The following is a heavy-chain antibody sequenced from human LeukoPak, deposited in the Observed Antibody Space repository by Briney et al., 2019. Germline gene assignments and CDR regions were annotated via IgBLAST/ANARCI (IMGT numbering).Heavy chain of an antibody. CDR1: GYTFTDDY. CDR2: INPNSGVT. D-gene: IGHD1-26*01. Sequence: ASVKVSCKASGYTFTDDYVHWVRQAPGQGLEWMGWINPNSGVTNYAQKFQGRVTMTRDMSISTAYMELSRLRSDDTAVYYCARGGAASSGSSDYWGQGTLVTVSS. CDR3: ARGGAASSGSSDY. V-gene: IGHV1-2*02. J-gene: IGHJ4*02.